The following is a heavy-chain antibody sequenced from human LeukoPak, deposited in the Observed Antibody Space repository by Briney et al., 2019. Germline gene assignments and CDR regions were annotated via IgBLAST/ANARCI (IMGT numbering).Heavy chain of an antibody. CDR2: INPSGGST. V-gene: IGHV1-46*01. CDR3: AREGVDYYYGMDV. Sequence: VASVKVSCEASGYTFTNYYIHWVRQAPGQGLEWLGVINPSGGSTSYAQKFQGRVILTRDTSTSTVYMEPSSLRSEDTAVYYCAREGVDYYYGMDVWGQGTTVTVSS. CDR1: GYTFTNYY. J-gene: IGHJ6*02. D-gene: IGHD2-15*01.